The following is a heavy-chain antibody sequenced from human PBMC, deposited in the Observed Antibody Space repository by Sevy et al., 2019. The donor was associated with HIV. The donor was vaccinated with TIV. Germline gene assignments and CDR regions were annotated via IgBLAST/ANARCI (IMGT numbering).Heavy chain of an antibody. J-gene: IGHJ4*02. D-gene: IGHD3-10*01. CDR3: AKEVSVHSYSGY. V-gene: IGHV3-23*01. CDR1: GFTFSSYA. Sequence: GGSLRLSCVTSGFTFSSYAMSWVRQTPGKGLEWVSAIGGSADYTYYADSVKGRFTISRDNSKDTLYQQMNGLRAEDTAVYYCAKEVSVHSYSGYWGQGTLVTVSS. CDR2: IGGSADYT.